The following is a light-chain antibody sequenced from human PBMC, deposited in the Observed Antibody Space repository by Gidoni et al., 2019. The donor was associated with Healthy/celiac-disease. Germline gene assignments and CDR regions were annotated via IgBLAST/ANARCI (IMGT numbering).Light chain of an antibody. CDR1: SSDVGGYNY. CDR3: SSYTSSSTLGV. V-gene: IGLV2-14*03. Sequence: HSALTQPASVSGSPGQSITISCTGTSSDVGGYNYVSWYQQHLGKAPKLMIYDVSNRPSGVSNRFSGSKSGNTASLTISGLQAEDEADYYCSSYTSSSTLGVFGGGTKLTVL. J-gene: IGLJ3*02. CDR2: DVS.